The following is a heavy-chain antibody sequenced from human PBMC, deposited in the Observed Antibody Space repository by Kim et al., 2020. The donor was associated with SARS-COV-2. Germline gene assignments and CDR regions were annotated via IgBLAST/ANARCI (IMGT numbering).Heavy chain of an antibody. CDR3: ARGPPRAAAFDY. V-gene: IGHV4-31*02. J-gene: IGHJ4*02. Sequence: YYNPSLKSRVTISVDTSKNQFSLKLSSVTAADTAVYYCARGPPRAAAFDYWGQGTLVTVSS. D-gene: IGHD6-13*01.